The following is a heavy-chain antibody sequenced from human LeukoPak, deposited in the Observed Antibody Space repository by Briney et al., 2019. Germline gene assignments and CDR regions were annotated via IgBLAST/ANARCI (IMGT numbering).Heavy chain of an antibody. CDR3: AKEARGSSWTGFDY. V-gene: IGHV3-43*01. J-gene: IGHJ4*02. CDR1: GFTFDDFS. CDR2: IGWNGGDT. Sequence: GGSLRLSCAASGFTFDDFSMHWVRQAPGKGLEWVSLIGWNGGDTHYADSVKGRFTVSWDKSKNSLYLQMNSLRSEDTALYHCAKEARGSSWTGFDYWGQGALVTVAS. D-gene: IGHD6-13*01.